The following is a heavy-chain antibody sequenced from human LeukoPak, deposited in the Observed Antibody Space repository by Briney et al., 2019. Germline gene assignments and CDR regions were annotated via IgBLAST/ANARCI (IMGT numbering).Heavy chain of an antibody. CDR2: IYDSGTT. Sequence: SQTLSLTCTVSGDSISNGGYYWSWIRLHPGKGLEWVGYIYDSGTTYYSPAPQSRVSISVDTSDNKFSLKLKSLTAADTAVYYCARGGARRGFDYWGQGTLVTVSS. CDR1: GDSISNGGYY. CDR3: ARGGARRGFDY. V-gene: IGHV4-31*03. J-gene: IGHJ4*02. D-gene: IGHD1-14*01.